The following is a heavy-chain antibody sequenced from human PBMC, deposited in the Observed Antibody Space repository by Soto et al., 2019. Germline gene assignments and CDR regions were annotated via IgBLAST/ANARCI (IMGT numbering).Heavy chain of an antibody. CDR2: ISSSSSTI. Sequence: GGSLRLSCAASGFTFSSYNMNWVRQAPGKGLEWVSYISSSSSTIYYADSVKGRFTISRDNAKNSLYLQMNSLRDDDTAVYYCARYRDSYDSSGYPDLYYYYVMDVWGQGTTVTVSS. D-gene: IGHD3-22*01. CDR3: ARYRDSYDSSGYPDLYYYYVMDV. CDR1: GFTFSSYN. J-gene: IGHJ6*02. V-gene: IGHV3-48*02.